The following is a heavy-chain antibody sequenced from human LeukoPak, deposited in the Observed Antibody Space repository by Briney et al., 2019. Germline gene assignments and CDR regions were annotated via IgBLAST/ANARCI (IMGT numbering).Heavy chain of an antibody. V-gene: IGHV4-4*07. CDR1: GGSTSTYY. CDR2: TYTSGST. CDR3: AREFTMIGGFDY. Sequence: SETLSLTCTVSGGSTSTYYWSWIRQPAGKGLEWIGRTYTSGSTNYNPSLKSRVTISVDTSKNQFSLKLSSVTAADTAVYYCAREFTMIGGFDYWGQGTLVTVSS. D-gene: IGHD3-22*01. J-gene: IGHJ4*02.